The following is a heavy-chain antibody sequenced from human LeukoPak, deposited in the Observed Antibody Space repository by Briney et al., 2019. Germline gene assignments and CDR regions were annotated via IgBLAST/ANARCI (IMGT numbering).Heavy chain of an antibody. V-gene: IGHV4-30-2*01. CDR3: ARSYEGYRTDGFDY. D-gene: IGHD3-22*01. Sequence: SPSQTLSLTCTVSGGSISSGGYYWSWIRQPPGKGLEWIGYIYHSGSTYYNPSLKSRVTISVDRSKNQFSLKLSSVTAADTAVYYCARSYEGYRTDGFDYWGQGTLVTVSS. CDR1: GGSISSGGYY. CDR2: IYHSGST. J-gene: IGHJ4*02.